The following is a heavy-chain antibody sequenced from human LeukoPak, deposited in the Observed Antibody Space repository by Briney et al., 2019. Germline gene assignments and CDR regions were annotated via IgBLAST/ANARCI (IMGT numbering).Heavy chain of an antibody. D-gene: IGHD1-14*01. V-gene: IGHV4-59*02. Sequence: PSETLSLTCTVSGGSVSTYYWTWIRQPPGKGLEWIGFIYYTGSTNYNPSLKSRVTISVDTSKNQFSRKLSSVTAADTAVYYCAGMRITTPTVRTLDYWGQGTLVTVSS. CDR1: GGSVSTYY. J-gene: IGHJ4*02. CDR2: IYYTGST. CDR3: AGMRITTPTVRTLDY.